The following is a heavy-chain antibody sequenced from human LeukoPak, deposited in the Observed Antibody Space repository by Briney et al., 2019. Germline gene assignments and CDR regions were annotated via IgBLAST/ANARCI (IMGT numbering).Heavy chain of an antibody. Sequence: GGSLRPSCAASGFTFSSYAMSWVRQAPGKGLEWDSAISGSGGSTYYADFVKGRFTISRDNSKNTLYPQMNSLRAEDTAVYYCAKGSEEDYYYYGMDVWGKGTTVTVSS. CDR2: ISGSGGST. CDR3: AKGSEEDYYYYGMDV. D-gene: IGHD6-25*01. V-gene: IGHV3-23*01. J-gene: IGHJ6*04. CDR1: GFTFSSYA.